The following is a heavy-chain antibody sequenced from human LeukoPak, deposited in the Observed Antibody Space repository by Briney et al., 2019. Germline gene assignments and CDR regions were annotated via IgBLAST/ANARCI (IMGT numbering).Heavy chain of an antibody. CDR1: GGSISSYY. CDR2: IYYSGST. J-gene: IGHJ4*02. V-gene: IGHV4-59*01. CDR3: ARARGYSYGYLPFDY. Sequence: SETLSLTCTVSGGSISSYYWSWIRQPPGKGLEWIGYIYYSGSTNYNPSLKSRVTISVDTSKNQFSLKLSSVTAADTAVYYCARARGYSYGYLPFDYWGQGTLVTVSS. D-gene: IGHD5-18*01.